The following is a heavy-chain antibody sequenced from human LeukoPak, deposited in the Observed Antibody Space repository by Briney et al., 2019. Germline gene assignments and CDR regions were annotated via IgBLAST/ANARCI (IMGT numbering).Heavy chain of an antibody. CDR1: GDSVSSKSAA. J-gene: IGHJ4*02. D-gene: IGHD3-16*01. CDR3: ASPLGGFDN. CDR2: TYQRSKWFN. V-gene: IGHV6-1*01. Sequence: SQTLSLTCAISGDSVSSKSAAWNWIRQSPSRGLEWLGRTYQRSKWFNDYAVFLKSRISIKADTSKNQFSLKLSSVTAADTAVYYCASPLGGFDNWGQGTLVTVSS.